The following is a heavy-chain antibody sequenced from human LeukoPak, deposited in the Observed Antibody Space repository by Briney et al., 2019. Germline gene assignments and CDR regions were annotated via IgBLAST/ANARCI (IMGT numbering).Heavy chain of an antibody. D-gene: IGHD3-22*01. J-gene: IGHJ5*02. Sequence: ASVKVSCKASGYTFTSYGISWVRQAPGQGLEWMGWISAYNGNTNYAQKFQGRVTITADESTSTAYMELSSLRSEDTAVYYCARSYYYDSSGYYHWGQGTLVTVSS. CDR3: ARSYYYDSSGYYH. CDR2: ISAYNGNT. CDR1: GYTFTSYG. V-gene: IGHV1-18*01.